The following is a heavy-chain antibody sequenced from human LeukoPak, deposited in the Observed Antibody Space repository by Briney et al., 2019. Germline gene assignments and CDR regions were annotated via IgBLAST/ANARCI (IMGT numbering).Heavy chain of an antibody. V-gene: IGHV3-23*01. J-gene: IGHJ4*02. CDR1: GFTFSNYG. Sequence: PGGSLRLSCAASGFTFSNYGMHWVRQAPGKGLEWVSAISGSGGSTYYADSVKGRFTISRDNSKNTLYLQMNSLRAEDTAVYYCAKAPLYSGYAFDYWGQGTLVTVSS. CDR3: AKAPLYSGYAFDY. D-gene: IGHD5-12*01. CDR2: ISGSGGST.